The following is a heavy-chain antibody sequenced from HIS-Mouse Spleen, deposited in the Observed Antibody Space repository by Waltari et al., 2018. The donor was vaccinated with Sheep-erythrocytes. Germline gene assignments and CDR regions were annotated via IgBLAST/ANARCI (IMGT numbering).Heavy chain of an antibody. D-gene: IGHD3-3*01. V-gene: IGHV5-51*03. J-gene: IGHJ3*02. CDR1: GYSFTSYW. CDR3: ARRTYYDFWSGYYTDTFDI. CDR2: LYPGDTET. Sequence: EVQLVQSGAEVKKPGESLKISCTGSGYSFTSYWIGWVRQMPGKGLEWMGVLYPGDTETRYSPSFQGKVTISADKSISTAYLQWSSLKASDTAMYYCARRTYYDFWSGYYTDTFDIWGQGTMVTVSS.